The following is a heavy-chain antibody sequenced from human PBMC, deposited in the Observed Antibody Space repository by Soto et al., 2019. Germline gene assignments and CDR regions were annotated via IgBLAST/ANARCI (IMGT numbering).Heavy chain of an antibody. V-gene: IGHV3-23*01. D-gene: IGHD1-26*01. CDR3: AKGQESGTHYYCGMDV. CDR1: GFTFSSYA. CDR2: ISGSGGST. J-gene: IGHJ6*02. Sequence: PGGSLRLSCAASGFTFSSYAMSWVRQAPGKGLEWVSAISGSGGSTYYADSVKGRFTISRDNSKNTLYLQMNSLRAEDTAVYYCAKGQESGTHYYCGMDVWGQGTTVTVSS.